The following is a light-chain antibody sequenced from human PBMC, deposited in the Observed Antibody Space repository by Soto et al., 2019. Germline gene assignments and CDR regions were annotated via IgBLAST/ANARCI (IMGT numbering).Light chain of an antibody. CDR3: QRYNSYPLT. J-gene: IGKJ4*02. CDR2: KAS. V-gene: IGKV1-5*03. Sequence: DIQMIQSPSTLSASVGDRVTITCRASQSISTGLAWYQQKPGKAPKLLIYKASRLESGAPSRFSGSGSGTDFTLTINSLQTDDFATYYCQRYNSYPLTFGGGTTVEIK. CDR1: QSISTG.